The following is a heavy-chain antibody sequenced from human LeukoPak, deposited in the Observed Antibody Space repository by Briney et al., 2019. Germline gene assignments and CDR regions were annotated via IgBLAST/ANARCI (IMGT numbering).Heavy chain of an antibody. Sequence: SETLSLTCTVSGGSISSYYWGWIRQPPGQGLVWMGYIYYSGSTNYNPSLKSRVTISVDTSKNQFSLKLSSVTAADTAVYYCASLVVVAAGSDAFDIWGQGTMVTVSS. CDR1: GGSISSYY. CDR2: IYYSGST. CDR3: ASLVVVAAGSDAFDI. V-gene: IGHV4-59*08. D-gene: IGHD2-15*01. J-gene: IGHJ3*02.